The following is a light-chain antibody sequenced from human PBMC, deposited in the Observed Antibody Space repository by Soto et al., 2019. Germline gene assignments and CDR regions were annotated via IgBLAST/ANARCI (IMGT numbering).Light chain of an antibody. J-gene: IGKJ1*01. CDR2: KAS. CDR1: QTVSSW. CDR3: QHYNSFPWT. Sequence: DIQMTQSPSTLSGSVGDRVTITCRASQTVSSWFAWYQQKPGKAPKLLIYKASTLKSGVPSRFSGSGSGTEFTLTISSLQPDDFATYYCQHYNSFPWTFGLGTKVDIK. V-gene: IGKV1-5*03.